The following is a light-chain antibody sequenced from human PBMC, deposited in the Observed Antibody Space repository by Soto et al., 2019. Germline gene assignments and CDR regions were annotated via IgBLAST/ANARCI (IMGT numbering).Light chain of an antibody. V-gene: IGLV2-14*03. CDR2: DVS. CDR1: SSDVGSYNY. CDR3: NSYTGSSTPYV. J-gene: IGLJ1*01. Sequence: QSVLTQPASVSGSPGRSITISCTGTSSDVGSYNYVSWYQQHPGKAPKLMIYDVSNRPSGVSNRFSGSKSGNTASLTISGPQAEDEADYYCNSYTGSSTPYVFGTGTKVTVL.